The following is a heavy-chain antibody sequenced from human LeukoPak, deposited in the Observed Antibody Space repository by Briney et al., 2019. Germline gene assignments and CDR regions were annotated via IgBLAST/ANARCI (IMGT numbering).Heavy chain of an antibody. Sequence: PGGSLRLSCAASEFTFDDYAMHWVRKAPGKGLEWVSLISGDGGSTYYADSVKGRFTISRDNSKNSLYLQMNSLRTEDTALYYCAKDSNQYGDYFDYWGQGTLVTVSS. CDR1: EFTFDDYA. J-gene: IGHJ4*02. CDR3: AKDSNQYGDYFDY. D-gene: IGHD4-17*01. V-gene: IGHV3-43*02. CDR2: ISGDGGST.